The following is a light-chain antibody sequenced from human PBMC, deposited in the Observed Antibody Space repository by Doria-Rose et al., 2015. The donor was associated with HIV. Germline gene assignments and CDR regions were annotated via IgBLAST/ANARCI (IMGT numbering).Light chain of an antibody. CDR1: QSFSSTY. J-gene: IGKJ1*01. V-gene: IGKV3-20*01. CDR2: DGS. CDR3: LQYGTSWT. Sequence: TQSPGTLSLSPGERATLSCRASQSFSSTYLAWYQQIPGQAPSLLIYDGSTRATGIPDRFSASGSGTDFTLTINRLEPEDFALYYCLQYGTSWTFGQGTKVEI.